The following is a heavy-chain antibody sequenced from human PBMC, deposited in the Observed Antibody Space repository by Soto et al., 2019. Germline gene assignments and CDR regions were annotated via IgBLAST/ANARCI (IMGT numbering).Heavy chain of an antibody. Sequence: QVQLVESGGGVVQPGRSLRLSCAASGFTFSSYAMHWVRQAPGKGLEWVAVISYDGSNKYYADSVKGRFTISRDNSKNTMYLQMNSLRAEDTAVYYCASTSVGYYFDYWGQGTLVTVSS. CDR2: ISYDGSNK. J-gene: IGHJ4*02. CDR1: GFTFSSYA. V-gene: IGHV3-30-3*01. CDR3: ASTSVGYYFDY.